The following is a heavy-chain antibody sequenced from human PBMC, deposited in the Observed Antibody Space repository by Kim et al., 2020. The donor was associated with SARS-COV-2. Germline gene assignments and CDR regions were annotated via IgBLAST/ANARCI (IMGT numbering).Heavy chain of an antibody. Sequence: PSLKSRVTISVDTSKNQFSLKLSSVTAADTAVYYCARDEDGLLLKYYFDYWGQGTLVTVSS. CDR3: ARDEDGLLLKYYFDY. V-gene: IGHV4-30-2*04. D-gene: IGHD3-22*01. J-gene: IGHJ4*02.